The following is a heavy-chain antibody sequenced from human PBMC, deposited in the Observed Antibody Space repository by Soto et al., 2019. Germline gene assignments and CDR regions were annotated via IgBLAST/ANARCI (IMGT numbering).Heavy chain of an antibody. CDR1: GGTFSSYT. D-gene: IGHD3-10*01. Sequence: QVQLVQSGAEVKKPGSSVKVSCKASGGTFSSYTISWVRQAPGQGLEWMGRIIPTLGIANYAQKFQGRVTITADKSPSTAYMELSSLRSEDTAVYYCASLMSSGYYYGMAVWGQGTTVTVSS. CDR2: IIPTLGIA. V-gene: IGHV1-69*02. J-gene: IGHJ6*02. CDR3: ASLMSSGYYYGMAV.